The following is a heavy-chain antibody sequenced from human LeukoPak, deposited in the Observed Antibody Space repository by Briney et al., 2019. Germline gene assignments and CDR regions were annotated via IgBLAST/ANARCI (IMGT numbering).Heavy chain of an antibody. Sequence: GGSLRLSCAASGFTFSDYYMSWIRQAPGKGLEWVSSISSSGSYIYYADSVKGRFTISRDNAESSLFLQVNSLRAEDTALYYCARSGDYGESFDSWGQGTLVTVSS. CDR1: GFTFSDYY. CDR3: ARSGDYGESFDS. CDR2: ISSSGSYI. V-gene: IGHV3-11*01. D-gene: IGHD4-17*01. J-gene: IGHJ4*02.